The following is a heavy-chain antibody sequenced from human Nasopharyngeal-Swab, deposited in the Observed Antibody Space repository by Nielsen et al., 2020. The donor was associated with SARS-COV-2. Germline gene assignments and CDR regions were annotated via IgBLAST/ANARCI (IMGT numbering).Heavy chain of an antibody. Sequence: SETLSLTCTVSGDSITSKNYYWGWIRQPPGKGLEWIGTVSYSGPTYYNPSLKSRVTMSVDTSKNHFSLRLSSVTAADTAVYYCGRLTKTTVTRRLYFDYWGQGTLVTVSS. V-gene: IGHV4-39*02. CDR2: VSYSGPT. D-gene: IGHD4-11*01. CDR3: GRLTKTTVTRRLYFDY. CDR1: GDSITSKNYY. J-gene: IGHJ4*02.